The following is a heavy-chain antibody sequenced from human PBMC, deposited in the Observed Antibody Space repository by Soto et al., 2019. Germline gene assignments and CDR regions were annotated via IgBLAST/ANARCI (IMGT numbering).Heavy chain of an antibody. J-gene: IGHJ6*02. CDR3: VMVDNYVTPTPQDV. CDR2: ISPYTGNT. CDR1: GYIFVNYV. D-gene: IGHD3-16*01. Sequence: QVQLLQSGDEVKKPGASVKVSCKASGYIFVNYVIAWVRQAPGQGLEWIGWISPYTGNTHSATKVQGRLTMTTDTSTSTAYMDLGSLTSDDTAVYYCVMVDNYVTPTPQDVWGQGTTVTVSS. V-gene: IGHV1-18*01.